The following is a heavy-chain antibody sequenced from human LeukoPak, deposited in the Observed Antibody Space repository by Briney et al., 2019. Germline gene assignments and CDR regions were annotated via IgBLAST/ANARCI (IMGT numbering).Heavy chain of an antibody. J-gene: IGHJ4*02. CDR2: IYYSGST. V-gene: IGHV4-59*01. D-gene: IGHD3-3*01. CDR1: GGPISSYC. CDR3: ARAVADFWSGQYYFDY. Sequence: SETLSLTCTVSGGPISSYCWSWIRQPPGKGLEWVGCIYYSGSTNYNPSLKSRVTISVDTSKNQFSLKLSSVTAADTAVFYCARAVADFWSGQYYFDYWGQGTLVTVSS.